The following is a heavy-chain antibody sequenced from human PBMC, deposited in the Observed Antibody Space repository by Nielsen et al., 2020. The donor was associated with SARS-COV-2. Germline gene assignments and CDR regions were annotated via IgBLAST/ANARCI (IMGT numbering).Heavy chain of an antibody. CDR3: ARGRTYSGSSAGYYYMDV. CDR1: GGSFSSYY. J-gene: IGHJ6*03. D-gene: IGHD1-26*01. CDR2: INHSGST. V-gene: IGHV4-34*01. Sequence: SQTLSLTCAVYGGSFSSYYWSWIRQPPGKGLEWIGEINHSGSTNYNPSLKSRVTISVDTSKNQFSLKLSSVTAADTAVYYCARGRTYSGSSAGYYYMDVWGKGTTVTVSS.